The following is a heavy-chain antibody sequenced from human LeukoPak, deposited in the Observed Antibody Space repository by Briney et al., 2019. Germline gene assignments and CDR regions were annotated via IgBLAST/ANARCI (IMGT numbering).Heavy chain of an antibody. CDR2: FVPLFRTA. CDR1: GVTFSRYA. Sequence: GSSVEVSCRATGVTFSRYAISWVRQAPGQGLEWMGGFVPLFRTANYAQKFQGRVTITADESTSTAYMELTSLRSEDTAVYYCARDATLYDSSAYYYLWWGQGTLVTVSS. CDR3: ARDATLYDSSAYYYLW. J-gene: IGHJ4*02. D-gene: IGHD3-22*01. V-gene: IGHV1-69*01.